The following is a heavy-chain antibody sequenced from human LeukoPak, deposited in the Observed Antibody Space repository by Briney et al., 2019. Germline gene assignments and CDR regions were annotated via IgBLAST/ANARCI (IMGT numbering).Heavy chain of an antibody. CDR3: ARESSGWYFDAFDI. J-gene: IGHJ3*02. CDR1: GFTFRSYA. V-gene: IGHV3-64*01. CDR2: ISSNGGST. D-gene: IGHD6-19*01. Sequence: GGSLRLSCAASGFTFRSYAMHWVRQAPGKGLEYVSAISSNGGSTYYANSVKGRFTISRDNSKNTLYLQMGSLRAEDMAVYYCARESSGWYFDAFDIWGQGTMVTVSS.